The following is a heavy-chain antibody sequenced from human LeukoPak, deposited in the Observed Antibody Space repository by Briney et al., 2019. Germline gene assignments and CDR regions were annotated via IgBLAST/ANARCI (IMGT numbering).Heavy chain of an antibody. D-gene: IGHD1-26*01. CDR2: IFYSGST. CDR1: GGSISTSNYY. V-gene: IGHV4-39*07. CDR3: ARSGGRLAQLDY. Sequence: SETLSLTCTVSGGSISTSNYYWGWIRQPPGKGLEWIGNIFYSGSTYYSPSLKSRVTISVDTSKNQFFLKLRSVTAADTAVYYCARSGGRLAQLDYWGQGTLVTVSS. J-gene: IGHJ4*02.